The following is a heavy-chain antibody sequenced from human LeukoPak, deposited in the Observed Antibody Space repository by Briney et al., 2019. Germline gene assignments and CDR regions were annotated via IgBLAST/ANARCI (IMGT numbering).Heavy chain of an antibody. V-gene: IGHV4-4*09. J-gene: IGHJ3*02. CDR2: IYTSGST. Sequence: SETLSLTCTVSGGSISSYYWSWIRQPPGKGLEWIGYIYTSGSTNYNPSLKSRVTISVDTSKNQFSLKLSSVTAADTAVYYCARRPDSSGQSRPFDIWGQGIMVTVSS. D-gene: IGHD3-22*01. CDR3: ARRPDSSGQSRPFDI. CDR1: GGSISSYY.